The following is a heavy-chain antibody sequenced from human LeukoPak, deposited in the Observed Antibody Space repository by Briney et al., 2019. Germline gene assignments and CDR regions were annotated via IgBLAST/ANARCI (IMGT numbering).Heavy chain of an antibody. D-gene: IGHD6-13*01. J-gene: IGHJ6*03. V-gene: IGHV1-2*02. CDR3: ARLAAAGLYRYYYYYMDV. CDR2: INPNSGGT. Sequence: ASVKVSCKASGYTFTGYYMHWVRQAPGQGLEWMGWINPNSGGTNYAQKFQGRVTTTRDTSISTAYMELSRLRSDDTAVYYCARLAAAGLYRYYYYYMDVWGKGTTVTVSS. CDR1: GYTFTGYY.